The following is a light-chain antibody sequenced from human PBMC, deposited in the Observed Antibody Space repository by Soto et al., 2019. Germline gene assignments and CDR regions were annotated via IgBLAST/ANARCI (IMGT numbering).Light chain of an antibody. Sequence: QSVLTQPPSMSGAPGQRVVIPCTGSSSNIGADYDVFWYQQLPGTAPKLLIYASTNRPSDVPDRFSGYKSGTSASLAITGLQPEDGADYYCQSYDSRLSAVVFGGGTKLTVL. J-gene: IGLJ2*01. CDR1: SSNIGADYD. V-gene: IGLV1-40*01. CDR2: AST. CDR3: QSYDSRLSAVV.